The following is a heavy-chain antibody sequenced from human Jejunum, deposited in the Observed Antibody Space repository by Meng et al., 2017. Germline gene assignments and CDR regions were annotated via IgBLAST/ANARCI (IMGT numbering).Heavy chain of an antibody. CDR2: IKSSGTAM. D-gene: IGHD3-22*01. V-gene: IGHV3-48*03. CDR1: GFTFSSYE. Sequence: GGSLRLPCAASGFTFSSYERNWVRQAPGKGLEGVSNIKSSGTAMYADSVKGRFTISRDNARTSLYLQMNCLRAEDTAVYYCAKEYSHDNSGYDAFHIWGQGKKV. CDR3: AKEYSHDNSGYDAFHI. J-gene: IGHJ3*02.